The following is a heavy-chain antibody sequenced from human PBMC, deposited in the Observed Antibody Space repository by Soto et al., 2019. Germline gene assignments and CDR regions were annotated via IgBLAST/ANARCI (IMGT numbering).Heavy chain of an antibody. J-gene: IGHJ4*02. D-gene: IGHD6-13*01. CDR1: GGSISSYY. Sequence: SETLSLTCTVSGGSISSYYWSWIRQPPGKGLEWIGYIYYSGSTNYNPSLKSRVTISVDTSKNQFSLKLSSVTAADTAVYYCARSKAAGSPANFDYWGQEPLVTFPS. CDR2: IYYSGST. CDR3: ARSKAAGSPANFDY. V-gene: IGHV4-59*01.